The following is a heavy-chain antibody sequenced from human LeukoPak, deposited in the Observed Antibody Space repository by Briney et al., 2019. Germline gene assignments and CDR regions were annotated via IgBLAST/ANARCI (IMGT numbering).Heavy chain of an antibody. J-gene: IGHJ4*02. D-gene: IGHD2-2*02. CDR3: ARQGCSSTSCYIYDY. Sequence: GESLKISCKGSGYSFTSYWIGWVRQMPGKGLEWMGIIYPGDSDTRYSPSFQGQVTISADKSIGTAYLQWSSLKASDTAMYYCARQGCSSTSCYIYDYWGQGTLVTVST. CDR2: IYPGDSDT. V-gene: IGHV5-51*01. CDR1: GYSFTSYW.